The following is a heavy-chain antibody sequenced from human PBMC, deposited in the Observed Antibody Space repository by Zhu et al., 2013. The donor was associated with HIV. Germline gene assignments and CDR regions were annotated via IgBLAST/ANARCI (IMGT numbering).Heavy chain of an antibody. CDR3: ARDRVVVPAAIRGFDY. J-gene: IGHJ4*02. V-gene: IGHV1-18*01. CDR1: GYTFTSYG. Sequence: QVQLVQSGAEVKKPGASVKVSCKASGYTFTSYGISWVRQAPGQGLEWMGWISAYNGNTNYAQKLQGRVTMTTDTSTSTAYMELRSLRSDDTVVYYCARDRVVVPAAIRGFDYWGQGTLVTVSS. CDR2: ISAYNGNT. D-gene: IGHD2-2*02.